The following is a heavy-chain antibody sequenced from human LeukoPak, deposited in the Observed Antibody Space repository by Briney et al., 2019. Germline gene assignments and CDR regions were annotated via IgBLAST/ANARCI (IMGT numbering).Heavy chain of an antibody. CDR2: ISSSSTYI. CDR3: ARWDRFHGV. Sequence: PGGSLRLSCAASGFTFSTYSMNWARQAPGQGLEWVSSISSSSTYIYYADSVKGRFTISRDNSKNSLYLQMNNLRAEDTAVYYCARWDRFHGVWGQGTLVTVSS. J-gene: IGHJ4*02. D-gene: IGHD1-14*01. V-gene: IGHV3-21*01. CDR1: GFTFSTYS.